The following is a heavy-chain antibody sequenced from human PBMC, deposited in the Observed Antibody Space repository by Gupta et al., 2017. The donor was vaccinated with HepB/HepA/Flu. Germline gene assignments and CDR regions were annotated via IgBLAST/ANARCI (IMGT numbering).Heavy chain of an antibody. Sequence: QVKLVQSGAEVKKPGASVKVSCKASGYRFTAYAVHWVRQGPGQRLEWLGYITPFNGYTLDPQRFQGRVTITMDTSASTAYMDLNSLRSEDTAVYYCAREPLRTDFGMDVWGQGTTLTVSS. CDR3: AREPLRTDFGMDV. CDR1: GYRFTAYA. J-gene: IGHJ6*02. CDR2: ITPFNGYT. V-gene: IGHV1-3*01.